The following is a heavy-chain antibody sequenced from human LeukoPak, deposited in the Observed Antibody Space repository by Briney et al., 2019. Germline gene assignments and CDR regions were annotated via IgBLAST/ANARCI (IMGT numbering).Heavy chain of an antibody. CDR3: ARDPHCSSTNCPFDY. CDR1: GGSISSSSYY. V-gene: IGHV4-39*07. J-gene: IGHJ4*02. Sequence: KPSETLSLTCTVSGGSISSSSYYWGWIRQPPGKGLEWIGSIYYSGSTYYNPSLKSRVTISVDTSKNQFSLKLSSVTAADTAVYYCARDPHCSSTNCPFDYWGQGTLVIVSS. CDR2: IYYSGST. D-gene: IGHD2-2*01.